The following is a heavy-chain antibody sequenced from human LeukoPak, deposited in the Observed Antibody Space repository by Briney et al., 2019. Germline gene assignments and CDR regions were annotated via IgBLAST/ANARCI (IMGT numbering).Heavy chain of an antibody. CDR1: DDSITMYY. Sequence: SETLSLTCTVSDDSITMYYWTWIRQPPGKGLEWIGYVDHTGSTKFNPSLNGRVSISRDTSNNFFSLRLRSVTAADTAVYFCARGRVSSSTWYSTYYYFFYMDFWGKRTTVTVSS. J-gene: IGHJ6*03. CDR3: ARGRVSSSTWYSTYYYFFYMDF. V-gene: IGHV4-59*01. D-gene: IGHD4-11*01. CDR2: VDHTGST.